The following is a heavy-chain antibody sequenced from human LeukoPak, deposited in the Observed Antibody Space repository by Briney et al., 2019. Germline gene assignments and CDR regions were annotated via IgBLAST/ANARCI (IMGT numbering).Heavy chain of an antibody. CDR3: ARGRRGYSYGLFDY. J-gene: IGHJ4*02. Sequence: GSLRLSCAASGFTVSSNYMSWIRQPPGKGLEWIGEINHSGSTNYNPSLKSRVTISVDTSKNQFSLKLSSVTAADTAVYYCARGRRGYSYGLFDYWGQGTLVTVSS. V-gene: IGHV4-34*01. D-gene: IGHD5-18*01. CDR1: GFTVSSNY. CDR2: INHSGST.